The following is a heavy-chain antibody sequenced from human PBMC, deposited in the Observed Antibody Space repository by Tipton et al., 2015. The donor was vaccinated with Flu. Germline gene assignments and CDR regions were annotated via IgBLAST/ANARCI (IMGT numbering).Heavy chain of an antibody. J-gene: IGHJ6*02. D-gene: IGHD2-15*01. CDR1: GFTFDDYA. CDR2: ISWNSGSI. Sequence: SLRLSCAASGFTFDDYAMHWVRQAPGKGLEWVSGISWNSGSIGYADSVKGRFTISRDNAKNSLYLQMNSLRAEDTALYYCAKDMDCSGGSCYSPLGMDVWGQGTPVTVSS. V-gene: IGHV3-9*01. CDR3: AKDMDCSGGSCYSPLGMDV.